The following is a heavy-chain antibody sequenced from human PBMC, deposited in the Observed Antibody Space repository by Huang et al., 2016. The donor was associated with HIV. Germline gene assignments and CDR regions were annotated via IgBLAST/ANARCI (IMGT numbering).Heavy chain of an antibody. CDR1: GLTFSGSA. J-gene: IGHJ4*02. CDR2: IRSKANSYAT. CDR3: WISVVTASGY. Sequence: EVQLVESGGGLVQPGGSLKLSCAASGLTFSGSAMHGVRQGSGKVLEGVGRIRSKANSYATAYAASVKGRFTISREDSKNTAYLQMNSLKTEDTAVYYCWISVVTASGYWGQGTLVTVSS. V-gene: IGHV3-73*02. D-gene: IGHD2-21*02.